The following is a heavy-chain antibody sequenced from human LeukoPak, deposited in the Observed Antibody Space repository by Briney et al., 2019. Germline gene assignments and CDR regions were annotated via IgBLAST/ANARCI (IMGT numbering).Heavy chain of an antibody. Sequence: SETLSLTCTVSGSSISSGDYYWSWIRQPPGKGLEWIGYIYYSGSTYYNPSLKSRVTISVDASKNQFSLKLSSVTAADTAVYYCARDLGYGGNSGFDYWGQGTLVTVSS. V-gene: IGHV4-30-4*08. D-gene: IGHD4-23*01. J-gene: IGHJ4*02. CDR1: GSSISSGDYY. CDR2: IYYSGST. CDR3: ARDLGYGGNSGFDY.